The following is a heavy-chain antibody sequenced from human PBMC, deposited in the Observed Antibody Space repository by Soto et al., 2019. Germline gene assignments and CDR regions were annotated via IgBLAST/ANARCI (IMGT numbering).Heavy chain of an antibody. V-gene: IGHV4-59*12. CDR2: IHYNGNT. CDR1: GDSISAYS. CDR3: ARGGLLPDY. Sequence: SETLSLTCTVSGDSISAYSWSWVRQPPGKGLEWIGNIHYNGNTKYNPSLKSRVTMSLDTSKNQFSLKLSSVTAADTAVYYCARGGLLPDYWGQGTLVTVSS. J-gene: IGHJ4*02. D-gene: IGHD6-19*01.